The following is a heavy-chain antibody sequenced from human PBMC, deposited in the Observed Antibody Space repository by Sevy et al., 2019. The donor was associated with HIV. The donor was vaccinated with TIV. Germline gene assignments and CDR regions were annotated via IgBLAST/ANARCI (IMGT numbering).Heavy chain of an antibody. Sequence: ASVKVSCKASGYTFTSYGISWVRQAPGQGLEWMGWISAYNGNTNYAQKLQGRVTMTTDTSTSTAYMELRSLRSDDTAVYYCARGRRGTAMGRGGEYFQHWGQGTLVTVSS. CDR1: GYTFTSYG. CDR3: ARGRRGTAMGRGGEYFQH. D-gene: IGHD5-18*01. V-gene: IGHV1-18*01. CDR2: ISAYNGNT. J-gene: IGHJ1*01.